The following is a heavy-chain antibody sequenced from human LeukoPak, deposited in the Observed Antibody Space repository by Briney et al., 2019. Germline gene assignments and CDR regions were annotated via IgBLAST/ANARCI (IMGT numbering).Heavy chain of an antibody. V-gene: IGHV3-11*01. CDR1: GFTFSDYY. J-gene: IGHJ4*02. Sequence: GGSLRLSCAASGFTFSDYYMSWIRQAPGKGLEWGSYISSSGSTIYYADSVKGRFTISRDNAKNSLYLKMNSLRAEDTAVYYCAREQLAYCGGDCYSGDYGGQGPLVTVS. CDR2: ISSSGSTI. CDR3: AREQLAYCGGDCYSGDY. D-gene: IGHD2-21*02.